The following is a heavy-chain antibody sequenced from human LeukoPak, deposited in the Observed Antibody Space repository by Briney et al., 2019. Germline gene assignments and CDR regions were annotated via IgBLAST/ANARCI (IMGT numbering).Heavy chain of an antibody. CDR2: ISDNGGST. V-gene: IGHV3-23*01. CDR3: AKSRLNCGGNPDY. Sequence: GGSLRLSCAASGFKLSSYAMNWVRPAPAKGLEWVSTISDNGGSTYYAHSVKGRFTISRDNSKNTLYLQMNSLRAEDTALYYCAKSRLNCGGNPDYWGQGTLVTVSS. CDR1: GFKLSSYA. D-gene: IGHD2-21*01. J-gene: IGHJ4*02.